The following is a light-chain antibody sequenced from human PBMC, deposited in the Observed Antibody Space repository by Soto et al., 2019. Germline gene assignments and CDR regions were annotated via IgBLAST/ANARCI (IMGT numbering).Light chain of an antibody. Sequence: QSALTQPASVSGSPGQSITISCTGTSSDVGGYNYVSWYKQHPGKAPKLMIFDVSNRPSGVSDRFTGSKSGHTASLTISGLQAEDEADYYCFSDINRKTLDYWVFVGGTKLTVL. CDR1: SSDVGGYNY. CDR3: FSDINRKTLDYWV. V-gene: IGLV2-14*01. CDR2: DVS. J-gene: IGLJ3*02.